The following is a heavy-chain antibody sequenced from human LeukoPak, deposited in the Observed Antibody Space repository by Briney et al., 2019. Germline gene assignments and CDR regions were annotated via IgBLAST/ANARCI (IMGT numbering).Heavy chain of an antibody. CDR1: GGSISSGSYY. D-gene: IGHD3-10*01. V-gene: IGHV4-61*10. J-gene: IGHJ4*02. CDR2: IYYSGST. CDR3: ARDTWFGAGRTFAY. Sequence: SETLSLTCTVSGGSISSGSYYWSWIRQPAGKGLEWIGYIYYSGSTNYNPSLKSRVTISVDTSRNQFSLNLNSVTAADTAVYYCARDTWFGAGRTFAYWGQGTLVTVSS.